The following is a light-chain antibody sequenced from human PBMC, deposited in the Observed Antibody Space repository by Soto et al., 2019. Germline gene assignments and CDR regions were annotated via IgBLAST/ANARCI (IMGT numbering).Light chain of an antibody. CDR3: ISYTSDDGRYV. J-gene: IGLJ1*01. CDR1: NSDVGIYDF. V-gene: IGLV2-14*01. CDR2: EVS. Sequence: QSVLTQPASVSGTPGQSITISCTGSNSDVGIYDFVSWYQHHPGRAPKLIVSEVSHRPSGVSNRFSGSKSGNTASLTISGLQSEDEAAYYCISYTSDDGRYVFGTGTKLTVL.